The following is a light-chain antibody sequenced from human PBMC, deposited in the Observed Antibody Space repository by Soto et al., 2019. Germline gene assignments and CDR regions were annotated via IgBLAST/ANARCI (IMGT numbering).Light chain of an antibody. CDR3: QQYNSYSWT. J-gene: IGKJ1*01. CDR2: DAS. V-gene: IGKV1-5*01. Sequence: DIQMTQSPSTLSASVGDRVTITCRASQSISSWLAWYQQKPGKAPKLLIYDASSLESGVPSRFGGSGSGTEFTLTISSLQPDDFATYYCQQYNSYSWTFGHGTKVEI. CDR1: QSISSW.